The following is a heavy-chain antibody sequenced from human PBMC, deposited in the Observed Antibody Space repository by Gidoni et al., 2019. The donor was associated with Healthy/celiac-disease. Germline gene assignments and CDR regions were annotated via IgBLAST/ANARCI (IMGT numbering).Heavy chain of an antibody. CDR3: AKRIAARPIWFDP. CDR2: ISGSGGST. D-gene: IGHD6-6*01. J-gene: IGHJ5*02. Sequence: EVQLLESGGGLVQPGGSLRLSCAASGFTFSSYAMSWVRQAPGKGLEWVSAISGSGGSTYYPDSVKGRFTISRDNSKNPLYLQMNSLRAEDTAVYYCAKRIAARPIWFDPWGQGTLVTVSS. V-gene: IGHV3-23*01. CDR1: GFTFSSYA.